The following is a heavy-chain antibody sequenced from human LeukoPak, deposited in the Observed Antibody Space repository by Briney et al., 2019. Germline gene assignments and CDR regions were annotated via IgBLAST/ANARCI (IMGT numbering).Heavy chain of an antibody. CDR2: ISSSSSYI. D-gene: IGHD3-10*01. V-gene: IGHV3-21*01. Sequence: GGSLRLSCAASGFTFSSYSMNWVRQAPGKGLEWVSSISSSSSYIYYADSVKGRFTISRDNAKNSLYLQVNSLRAEDTAVYYCARDKPNYYYGSGSYSDYWGQGTLVTVSS. CDR3: ARDKPNYYYGSGSYSDY. J-gene: IGHJ4*02. CDR1: GFTFSSYS.